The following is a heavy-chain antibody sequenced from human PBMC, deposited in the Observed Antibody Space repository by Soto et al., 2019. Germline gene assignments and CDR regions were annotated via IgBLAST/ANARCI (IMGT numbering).Heavy chain of an antibody. CDR1: AGSISSYN. CDR3: RRLYSSAWYEEYYLDY. CDR2: IYYSGST. J-gene: IGHJ4*02. Sequence: SLTLSLTWTVSAGSISSYNWSWIRQPPGKGLEWIGYIYYSGSTNYNPSLKRRVTISGDTSKNQISLKLSPVTSADSTVYYCRRLYSSAWYEEYYLDYWGQETRVTFSS. V-gene: IGHV4-59*01. D-gene: IGHD6-19*01.